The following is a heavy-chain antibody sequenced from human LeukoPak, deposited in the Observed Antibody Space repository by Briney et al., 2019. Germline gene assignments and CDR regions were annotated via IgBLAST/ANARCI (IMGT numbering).Heavy chain of an antibody. J-gene: IGHJ6*03. D-gene: IGHD3-22*01. CDR2: ISDSGGRT. CDR1: GITLSNYG. CDR3: AKDSSSYDWGYMDV. Sequence: GGSLRLSCAVSGITLSNYGMSWVRQAPGKGLEWVAGISDSGGRTNYADSVKGRFTISRDSPKNTLYLEMNSLRAEDTAVYYCAKDSSSYDWGYMDVWGKGATVTISS. V-gene: IGHV3-23*01.